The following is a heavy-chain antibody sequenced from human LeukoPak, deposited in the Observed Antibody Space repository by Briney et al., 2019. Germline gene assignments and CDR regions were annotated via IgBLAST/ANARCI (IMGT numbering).Heavy chain of an antibody. CDR3: ARDRMVYTY. J-gene: IGHJ4*02. D-gene: IGHD3-10*01. CDR1: GFTFSNYA. Sequence: GGSLRLSCAASGFTFSNYAMSWVRQAPGKGLEWVSAISDSGRSSYYTDSVKGRFTISRDNSKNTLYLQMNSLRADETAVYYCARDRMVYTYWGQGTPVTVSS. V-gene: IGHV3-23*01. CDR2: ISDSGRSS.